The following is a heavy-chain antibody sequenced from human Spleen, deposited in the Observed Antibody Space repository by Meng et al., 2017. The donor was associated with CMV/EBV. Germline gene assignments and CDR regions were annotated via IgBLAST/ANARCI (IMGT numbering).Heavy chain of an antibody. CDR1: GGSFSGYY. CDR3: ARGGRIAVAGFDY. V-gene: IGHV4-34*01. CDR2: INHSGST. D-gene: IGHD6-19*01. Sequence: QVQVQQWDAGLLKPSETLSLTCAVYGGSFSGYYWSWIRQPPGKGLEWIGEINHSGSTNYNPSLKSRVTISVDTSKNQFSLKLSSVTAADTAVYYCARGGRIAVAGFDYWGQGTLVTVSS. J-gene: IGHJ4*02.